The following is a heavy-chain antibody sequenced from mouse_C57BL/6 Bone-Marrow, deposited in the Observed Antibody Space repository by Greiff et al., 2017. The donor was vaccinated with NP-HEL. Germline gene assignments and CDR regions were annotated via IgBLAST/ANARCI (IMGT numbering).Heavy chain of an antibody. Sequence: QVQLQQPGAELVKPGASVKVSCKASGYTFTSYWMHWVKQRPGQGLEWIGRIHPSDSDTNYNQKFKGKVTLTVDKASSTAYMQLSSLTSEDSTVYYYAPTLYDYYAMDYWGQGTSVTVSS. D-gene: IGHD2-10*02. CDR3: APTLYDYYAMDY. V-gene: IGHV1-74*01. J-gene: IGHJ4*01. CDR1: GYTFTSYW. CDR2: IHPSDSDT.